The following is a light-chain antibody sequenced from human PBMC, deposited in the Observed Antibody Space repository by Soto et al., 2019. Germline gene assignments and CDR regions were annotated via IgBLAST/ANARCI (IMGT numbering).Light chain of an antibody. CDR3: SSYTSTSTLDV. CDR2: DVS. CDR1: SSDVGGYNY. J-gene: IGLJ1*01. V-gene: IGLV2-14*01. Sequence: QSALTQPASVSGSPGQSITISCTGTSSDVGGYNYVSWYQQHPGKAPKLMIYDVSNRPSGVSNRFSGSKSGNTASLTISGRQADDEADYYYSSYTSTSTLDVFGTGTKVTVL.